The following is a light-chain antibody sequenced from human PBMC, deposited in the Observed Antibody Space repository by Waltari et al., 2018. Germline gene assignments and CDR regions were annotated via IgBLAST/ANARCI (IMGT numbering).Light chain of an antibody. CDR3: GTWDNSLSGWV. J-gene: IGLJ3*02. V-gene: IGLV1-51*01. Sequence: QSVLTQPPSESAAPGQKVTISCSGAASNIGNNFVSWYQQFPGASPKLLIFETNKRPSGIPDRFSGAKSGTSATLDITGLQTGDEADYYCGTWDNSLSGWVFGTGTKLTVL. CDR1: ASNIGNNF. CDR2: ETN.